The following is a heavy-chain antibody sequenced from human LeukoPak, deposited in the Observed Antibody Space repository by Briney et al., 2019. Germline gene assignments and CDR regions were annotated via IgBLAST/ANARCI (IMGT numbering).Heavy chain of an antibody. CDR2: FYHGGST. Sequence: SETLSLTCTVSGYSISTGYYWDWIRQPPGKGLEWIGTFYHGGSTYYNPSLKSRVTISVDTSKNQFSLKLRSVTATDTAVYYCARLVDYGSGSHWGQGTLVIVSS. CDR3: ARLVDYGSGSH. CDR1: GYSISTGYY. D-gene: IGHD3-10*01. V-gene: IGHV4-38-2*02. J-gene: IGHJ4*02.